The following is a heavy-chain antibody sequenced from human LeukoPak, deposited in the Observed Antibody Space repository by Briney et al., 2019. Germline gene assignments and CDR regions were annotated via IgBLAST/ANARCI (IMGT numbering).Heavy chain of an antibody. J-gene: IGHJ6*03. D-gene: IGHD1-1*01. V-gene: IGHV4-39*07. CDR1: GGSISSSSYY. Sequence: PSETLSLTCTVSGGSISSSSYYWGWIRQPPGKGLEWIGSIYYSGSTYYNPSLKSRVTISVDTSKNQFSLKLSSVTAADTAVYYCARDSRYDYWAYYYYMDVWGKGTTVTVSS. CDR2: IYYSGST. CDR3: ARDSRYDYWAYYYYMDV.